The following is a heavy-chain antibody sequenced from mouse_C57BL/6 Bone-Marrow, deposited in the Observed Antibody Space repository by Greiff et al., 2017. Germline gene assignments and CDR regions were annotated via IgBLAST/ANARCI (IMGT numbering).Heavy chain of an antibody. CDR1: GYTFTDYE. CDR2: IDPETGGT. CDR3: TLYDGYYVDV. Sequence: VQLQQSGAELVRPGASVTLSCKASGYTFTDYEMHWVKQTPVHGLEWIGAIDPETGGTAYNQKFKGKAILTADKSSSTAYMELRSLTSEDSAVYYCTLYDGYYVDVWGTGTTVTVSS. D-gene: IGHD2-3*01. J-gene: IGHJ1*03. V-gene: IGHV1-15*01.